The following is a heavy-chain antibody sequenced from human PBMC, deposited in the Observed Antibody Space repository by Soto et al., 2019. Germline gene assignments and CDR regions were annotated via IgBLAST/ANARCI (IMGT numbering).Heavy chain of an antibody. J-gene: IGHJ4*02. CDR3: ARDFALDY. V-gene: IGHV4-30-4*01. Sequence: SETLSLTSTVSGDSISSGDYYWSWIRQPPGKGLEWIGYIYYSGSTYYNPSLKSRVTISVDTSKNQFSLKLSSVTAADTAVYYCARDFALDYWGQGTLVTVSS. CDR1: GDSISSGDYY. CDR2: IYYSGST.